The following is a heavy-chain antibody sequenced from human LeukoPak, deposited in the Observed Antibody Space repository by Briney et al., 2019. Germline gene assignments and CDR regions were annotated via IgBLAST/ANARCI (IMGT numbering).Heavy chain of an antibody. CDR1: GFTVSSNY. Sequence: GGSLRLSCAASGFTVSSNYMSWVRQAPGKGLEWVSVIYSGGSTYYADSVKGRFTISRDNSKNTLYLQMNSLRAEDTAVYYCARVPVHYYVDYWGQGTLVTVSS. J-gene: IGHJ4*02. D-gene: IGHD3-10*01. CDR2: IYSGGST. V-gene: IGHV3-66*01. CDR3: ARVPVHYYVDY.